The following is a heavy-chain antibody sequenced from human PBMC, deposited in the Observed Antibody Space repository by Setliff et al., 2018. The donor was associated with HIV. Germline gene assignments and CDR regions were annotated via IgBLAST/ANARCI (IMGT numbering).Heavy chain of an antibody. CDR1: GYSIGSGYY. CDR3: ARGAINDYVSGRLTYLDT. Sequence: KPSETLSLTCTVSGYSIGSGYYWGWSRQTPERGLEWIGSIIYHGTTYINPSLKGRVSMSLDTSKNQFSLTLTSMTAADTAVYYCARGAINDYVSGRLTYLDTWGQGALVTVPQ. D-gene: IGHD3-16*01. J-gene: IGHJ4*01. CDR2: IIYHGTT. V-gene: IGHV4-38-2*02.